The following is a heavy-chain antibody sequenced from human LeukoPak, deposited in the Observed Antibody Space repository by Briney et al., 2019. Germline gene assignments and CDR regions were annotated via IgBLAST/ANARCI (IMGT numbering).Heavy chain of an antibody. Sequence: PSETLSLTCTVSGGSISSYYWSWIRQPPGKGLEWIGYIYYSGSTNHNPSLKSRVIISVDTSKNQFSLKLSPATAADSAVYYCARLSSSSYYYYGMDVWGQGTTVTVSS. J-gene: IGHJ6*02. CDR1: GGSISSYY. D-gene: IGHD6-13*01. V-gene: IGHV4-59*08. CDR2: IYYSGST. CDR3: ARLSSSSYYYYGMDV.